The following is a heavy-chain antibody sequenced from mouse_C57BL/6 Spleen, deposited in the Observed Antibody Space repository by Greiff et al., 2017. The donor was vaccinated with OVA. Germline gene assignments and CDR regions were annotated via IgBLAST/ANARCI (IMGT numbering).Heavy chain of an antibody. D-gene: IGHD2-4*01. CDR1: GYTFTSYW. CDR2: INPSNGGT. Sequence: VQLQQPGTELVKPGASVKLSCKASGYTFTSYWMHWVKQRPGQGLEWIGNINPSNGGTNYNEKFKSKATLTVDKSSSTAYMQRSSLTSEDSAVYYCASLPIYYDSYYAMDDWGQGTSVTVAS. CDR3: ASLPIYYDSYYAMDD. V-gene: IGHV1-53*01. J-gene: IGHJ4*01.